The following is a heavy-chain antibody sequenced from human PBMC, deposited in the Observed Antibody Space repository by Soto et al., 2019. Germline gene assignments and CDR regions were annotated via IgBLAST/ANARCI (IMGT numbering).Heavy chain of an antibody. CDR1: GGTFSSYA. J-gene: IGHJ4*02. CDR2: IVPLVDTS. CDR3: VRAVAIPGYPDY. V-gene: IGHV1-69*12. D-gene: IGHD6-25*01. Sequence: QVQLVQSGAEVRQPASSVKVSCKTSGGTFSSYAISWVRQAPGQGLEWMGGIVPLVDTSTYAQKFQGRVTISADESQSTAYTALSTPSSDDTAISSCVRAVAIPGYPDYWGQGTLVTVSS.